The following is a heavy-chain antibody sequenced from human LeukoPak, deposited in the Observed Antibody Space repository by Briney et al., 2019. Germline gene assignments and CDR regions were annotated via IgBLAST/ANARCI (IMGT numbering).Heavy chain of an antibody. D-gene: IGHD2-2*01. V-gene: IGHV4-59*01. CDR1: GGSISSYY. J-gene: IGHJ5*02. CDR3: ARVHCSSTSCYGSLGLWFDP. CDR2: MYDSGST. Sequence: PSETLSLTCTVSGGSISSYYWSWIRQPPGKGLEWIGHMYDSGSTNYNPSLKSRVTISVDTSKNHFSLKLSSVTTADTAVYYCARVHCSSTSCYGSLGLWFDPWGQGTLVTVSS.